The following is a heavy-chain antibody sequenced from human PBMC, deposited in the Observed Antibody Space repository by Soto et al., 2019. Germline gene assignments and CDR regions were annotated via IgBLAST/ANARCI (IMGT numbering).Heavy chain of an antibody. CDR1: GYTFTSYY. D-gene: IGHD6-19*01. J-gene: IGHJ6*02. Sequence: ASVKVSCKASGYTFTSYYMHWVRQAPGQGLEWMGIINPSGGSTSYAQKFQGRVTMTRDTSTSTVYMELSSLRSEDTAVYYCASEFVAGTEVPYYYGMDVWGQGTTVTVSS. CDR3: ASEFVAGTEVPYYYGMDV. V-gene: IGHV1-46*01. CDR2: INPSGGST.